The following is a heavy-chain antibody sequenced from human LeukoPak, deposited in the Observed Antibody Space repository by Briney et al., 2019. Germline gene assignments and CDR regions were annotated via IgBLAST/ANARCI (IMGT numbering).Heavy chain of an antibody. D-gene: IGHD6-19*01. Sequence: PGGSLRLSCAASGFTFSSCGMHWVCQAPGKGLEWVAVIWYDGSNKYYADSVKGRFTISRDNSKNTLYLQMNSLRAEDTAVYYCARDGSSGWYWVDYWGQGTLVTVSS. CDR2: IWYDGSNK. CDR1: GFTFSSCG. V-gene: IGHV3-33*01. CDR3: ARDGSSGWYWVDY. J-gene: IGHJ4*02.